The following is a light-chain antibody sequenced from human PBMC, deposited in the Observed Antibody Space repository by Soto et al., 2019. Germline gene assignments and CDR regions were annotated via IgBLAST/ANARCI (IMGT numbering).Light chain of an antibody. J-gene: IGLJ3*02. CDR1: SGSIASNY. CDR2: EDN. V-gene: IGLV6-57*01. CDR3: QSYDSSNPWV. Sequence: NFMLTQPHSVSESPGKTVTISCTRSSGSIASNYVQWYQQRPGSSPTTVICEDNQRPSGVPDRFSGSIDSASNSASLTISGLKTEDEDDYYCQSYDSSNPWVFGGGTKLPVL.